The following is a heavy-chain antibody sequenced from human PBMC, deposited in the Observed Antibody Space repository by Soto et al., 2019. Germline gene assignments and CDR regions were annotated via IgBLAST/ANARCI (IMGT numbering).Heavy chain of an antibody. CDR2: TYYRSKWYN. J-gene: IGHJ4*02. D-gene: IGHD3-10*01. Sequence: SQTLSLTCAISGDSVSSNSAAWNWIRQSPSRGLEWLGRTYYRSKWYNDYAVSVKSRITINPDTSKNQFSLQLNSVTPEDTAVNYCARGGSGSYYRGGTTYFDYWGQGTLVTVSS. CDR1: GDSVSSNSAA. V-gene: IGHV6-1*01. CDR3: ARGGSGSYYRGGTTYFDY.